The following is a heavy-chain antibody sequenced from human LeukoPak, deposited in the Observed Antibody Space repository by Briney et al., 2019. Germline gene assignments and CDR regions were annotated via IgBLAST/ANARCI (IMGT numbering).Heavy chain of an antibody. CDR1: GFTVSSNY. Sequence: GGSLRLSCAASGFTVSSNYMSWVRQAPGTGLEWVSVINSGGSTYYSDSVKGRLIISRVNSKNTLYLQMNNLKAEKTAVYYCATPRVGATPSYYYGMDVWGQGTTVTVSS. V-gene: IGHV3-53*01. CDR3: ATPRVGATPSYYYGMDV. D-gene: IGHD1-26*01. J-gene: IGHJ6*02. CDR2: INSGGST.